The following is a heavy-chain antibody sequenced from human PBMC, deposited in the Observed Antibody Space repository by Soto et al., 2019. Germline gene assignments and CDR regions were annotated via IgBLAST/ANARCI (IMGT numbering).Heavy chain of an antibody. J-gene: IGHJ4*02. CDR1: GFTFSSYG. D-gene: IGHD2-8*01. Sequence: QVQLVESGGGVVQPGRSLRLSCAASGFTFSSYGMHWVRQAPGKGLEWVAVIWYDGRNKYYADSVKGRFTISRDNSKNTLYLQMNSVRGEDTAVYYCVRGRYCTNGVCYSQVSDYWGQGTLVTVSS. CDR3: VRGRYCTNGVCYSQVSDY. V-gene: IGHV3-33*01. CDR2: IWYDGRNK.